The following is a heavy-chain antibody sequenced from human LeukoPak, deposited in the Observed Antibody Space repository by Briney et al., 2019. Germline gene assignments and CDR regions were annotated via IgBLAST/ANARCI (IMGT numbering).Heavy chain of an antibody. J-gene: IGHJ1*01. V-gene: IGHV3-11*04. CDR2: ISSSGSTI. CDR3: AREPSGTGYYDSSGYYPSLYFQH. Sequence: GGSLRLSCAASGFTFSDYYMSWIRQAPGKGLEWVSYISSSGSTIYYADSVKGRFTISRENAKNSVYMQMNSLRAEDTAVYYCAREPSGTGYYDSSGYYPSLYFQHWGQGTLVTVSS. CDR1: GFTFSDYY. D-gene: IGHD3-22*01.